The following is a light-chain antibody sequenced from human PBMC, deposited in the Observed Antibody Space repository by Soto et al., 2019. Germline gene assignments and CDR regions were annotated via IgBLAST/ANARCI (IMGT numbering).Light chain of an antibody. J-gene: IGKJ2*01. V-gene: IGKV3-20*01. CDR2: GAS. CDR3: QQYGTSSHT. CDR1: QSISSSY. Sequence: EVVLTQSPGTLSLSPGERATLSCRASQSISSSYLAWYQQRPGQAPRLLIHGASSRATGIPDRFSGSGSGTSFTLTITSLEPEHFSMSYCQQYGTSSHTFGQGPKLDIK.